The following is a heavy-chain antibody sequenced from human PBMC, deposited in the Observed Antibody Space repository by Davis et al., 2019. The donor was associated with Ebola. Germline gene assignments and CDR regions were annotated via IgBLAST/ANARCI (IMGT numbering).Heavy chain of an antibody. CDR1: GFTFSNYW. D-gene: IGHD2-2*01. Sequence: HTGGSLRLSCAASGFTFSNYWMHWVRQAPGKGLVWVSRINRDESGTTYADSVKGRFTISRDNSKNTLYLQMNSLRAEDTAVYYCARDLIVVVPAAINWFDPWGQGTLVTVSP. J-gene: IGHJ5*02. V-gene: IGHV3-74*01. CDR2: INRDESGT. CDR3: ARDLIVVVPAAINWFDP.